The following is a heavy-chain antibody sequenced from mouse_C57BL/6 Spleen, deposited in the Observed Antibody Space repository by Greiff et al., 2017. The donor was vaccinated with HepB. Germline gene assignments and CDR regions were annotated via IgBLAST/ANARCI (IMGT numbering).Heavy chain of an antibody. J-gene: IGHJ2*01. CDR2: INPGSGGT. Sequence: QVQLQQSGAELVRPGTSVKVSCKASGYAFTNYLIEWVKQRPGQGLEWIGVINPGSGGTNYNEKFKGKATLTADKSSSTAYMQLSSLTSEDSAVYFCARDGSSYGNFDYWGQGTTLAVSS. V-gene: IGHV1-54*01. CDR1: GYAFTNYL. D-gene: IGHD1-1*01. CDR3: ARDGSSYGNFDY.